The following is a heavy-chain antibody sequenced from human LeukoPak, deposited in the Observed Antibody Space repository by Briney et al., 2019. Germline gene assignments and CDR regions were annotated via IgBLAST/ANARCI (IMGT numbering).Heavy chain of an antibody. CDR2: IIPILGIA. CDR3: ARVVKTIVGATYYYYGMDV. CDR1: GGTFSSYA. V-gene: IGHV1-69*04. D-gene: IGHD1-26*01. J-gene: IGHJ6*02. Sequence: GASGKVSCKASGGTFSSYAISWVRQAPGQGLEWRGRIIPILGIANYAQKFQGRVTITADKSTSTAYMELSSLRSEDTAVYYCARVVKTIVGATYYYYGMDVWGQGTTVTVSS.